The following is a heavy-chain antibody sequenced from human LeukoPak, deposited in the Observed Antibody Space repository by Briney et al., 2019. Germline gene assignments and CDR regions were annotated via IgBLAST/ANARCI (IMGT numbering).Heavy chain of an antibody. J-gene: IGHJ4*02. Sequence: PGGSLRLSRAASGFTFSSYWMSWVRQAPGKGLEWVANIKEDGSEKYYVDSVKGRFTISRDNAKNSLYLQMNSLRAEDTAVDYCVRQFYYLDYWGQGTLVTVSS. CDR3: VRQFYYLDY. CDR1: GFTFSSYW. V-gene: IGHV3-7*01. D-gene: IGHD5-24*01. CDR2: IKEDGSEK.